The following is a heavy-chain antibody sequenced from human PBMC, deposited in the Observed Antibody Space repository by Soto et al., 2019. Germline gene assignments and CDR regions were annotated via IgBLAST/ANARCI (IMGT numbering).Heavy chain of an antibody. CDR2: ISAHNGNT. CDR3: ARGRYGDY. CDR1: GYGFTTYG. V-gene: IGHV1-18*01. J-gene: IGHJ4*02. Sequence: QIHLVQSGAEVKKHGASVKVSCKGSGYGFTTYGITWVRQAPGQGLEWMAWISAHNGNTNYAQKLQGRVTVTRDTSTSTAYMELRSRRSDDTAVYYCARGRYGDYWGQGALVTVSS. D-gene: IGHD1-1*01.